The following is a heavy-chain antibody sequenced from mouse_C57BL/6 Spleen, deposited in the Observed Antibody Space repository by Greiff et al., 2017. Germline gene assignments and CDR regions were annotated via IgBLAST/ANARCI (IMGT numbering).Heavy chain of an antibody. V-gene: IGHV1-55*01. CDR2: IYPGSGST. Sequence: QVQLKQPGDELVKPGASVKMSCKASGYTFTSYWITWVKQRPGQGLAWIGDIYPGSGSTNYNEKFKSKATLTVDTSSSTAYMQLSSLTSEDSAVYYCARSRQLRLRAWFAYWGQGTLVTVSA. CDR1: GYTFTSYW. CDR3: ARSRQLRLRAWFAY. D-gene: IGHD3-2*02. J-gene: IGHJ3*01.